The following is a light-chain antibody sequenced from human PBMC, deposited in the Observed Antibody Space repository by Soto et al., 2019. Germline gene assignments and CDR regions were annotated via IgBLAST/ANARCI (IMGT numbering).Light chain of an antibody. V-gene: IGKV3-20*01. CDR1: QSVSSSY. CDR3: QQYGSSPRT. J-gene: IGKJ1*01. CDR2: DAS. Sequence: EIVLTQSPGTLSLSPGERATLSCRASQSVSSSYLAWYQQKPGQAPRLLIYDASSRDTGIPDRFSGSGSGTDFTLTIRRLEPEYFAVYYCQQYGSSPRTFGQGTKVEIK.